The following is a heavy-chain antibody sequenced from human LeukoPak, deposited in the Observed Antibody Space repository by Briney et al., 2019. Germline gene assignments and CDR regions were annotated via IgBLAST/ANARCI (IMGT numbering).Heavy chain of an antibody. CDR1: GGSFSGYH. J-gene: IGHJ5*02. Sequence: PSETLSLTCAVYGGSFSGYHWSWIRQPPGKGLEWIGEINDSGSTNYNPSLKSRVTISVDTSKNQFSLKLSSVTAADTAVYYCARRYSSSSFNWFDPWGQGTLVTVSS. CDR3: ARRYSSSSFNWFDP. V-gene: IGHV4-34*01. D-gene: IGHD6-6*01. CDR2: INDSGST.